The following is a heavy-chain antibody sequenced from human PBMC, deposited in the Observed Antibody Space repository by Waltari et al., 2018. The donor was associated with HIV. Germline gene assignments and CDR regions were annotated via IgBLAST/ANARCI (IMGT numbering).Heavy chain of an antibody. D-gene: IGHD5-18*01. V-gene: IGHV4-34*01. CDR2: INHSGST. Sequence: QVQLQQWGAGLLKPSETLSLTCAVYGGSFSGYYWSWIRQPPGKGLEWIGEINHSGSTNYNPSLKSRGTISVDTSKNQFSLKLSSVTAADTAVYYCARGGRVEDTAMVFFDYWGQGTLVTVSS. CDR1: GGSFSGYY. J-gene: IGHJ4*02. CDR3: ARGGRVEDTAMVFFDY.